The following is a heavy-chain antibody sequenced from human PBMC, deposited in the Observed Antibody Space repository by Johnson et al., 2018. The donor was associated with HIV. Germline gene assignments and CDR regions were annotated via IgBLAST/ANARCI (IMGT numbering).Heavy chain of an antibody. J-gene: IGHJ3*02. V-gene: IGHV3-30*04. CDR2: ISYDGSNK. Sequence: QVQLVESGGGVVQPGRSLRLSCAASGFTFSSYAMHWVRQAPGKGLEWVAVISYDGSNKYYADSVRGRFTISRDNSKNTLYLQMNSLRAEDTAVYYCAKDLETGDDYVWGSYQLGAFDIWGQGTMVTVSS. CDR1: GFTFSSYA. D-gene: IGHD3-16*02. CDR3: AKDLETGDDYVWGSYQLGAFDI.